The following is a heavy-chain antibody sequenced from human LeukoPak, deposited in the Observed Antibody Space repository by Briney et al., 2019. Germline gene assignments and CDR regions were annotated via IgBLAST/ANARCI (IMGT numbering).Heavy chain of an antibody. D-gene: IGHD3-9*01. Sequence: GGSLRLSCAASGFTFSSYAMHWVRQAPGKGLEWVAVISYDGSNKYYADSVKGRFTISRDNSKNTLYLQMNRLRAEDTAVYYCARDEYSRERTYYDILTGYYTPGGYYYYGMDVWGQGTTVTVSS. CDR1: GFTFSSYA. CDR3: ARDEYSRERTYYDILTGYYTPGGYYYYGMDV. J-gene: IGHJ6*02. V-gene: IGHV3-30*04. CDR2: ISYDGSNK.